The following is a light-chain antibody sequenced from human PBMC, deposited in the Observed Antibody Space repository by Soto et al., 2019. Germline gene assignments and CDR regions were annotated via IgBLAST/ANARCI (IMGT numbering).Light chain of an antibody. V-gene: IGLV2-23*01. Sequence: QSVLAQPASVSGSPGQSITISCTGTSGFVGSFSLVSWYQQHPGKAPKVMISEGHRRPSGVSNRFSGSKSGDTASLTISGLQAEDEANYYCCSFAGSRILYVFGTGTKVTVL. CDR2: EGH. J-gene: IGLJ1*01. CDR1: SGFVGSFSL. CDR3: CSFAGSRILYV.